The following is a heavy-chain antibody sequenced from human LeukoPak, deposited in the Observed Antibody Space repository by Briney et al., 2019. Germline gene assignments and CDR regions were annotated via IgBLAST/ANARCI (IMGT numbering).Heavy chain of an antibody. CDR2: FYHGGST. CDR3: ARRPRRFRYGSGSSGYFDY. CDR1: GYSISTGYY. D-gene: IGHD3-10*01. J-gene: IGHJ4*02. V-gene: IGHV4-38-2*02. Sequence: SETLSLTCTVSGYSISTGYYWDWIRQPPGEGLEWIGTFYHGGSTYYNPSLKSRVTISVDTSKNQFSLNLTSVTAADTAVYYCARRPRRFRYGSGSSGYFDYWGQGTLVTVSS.